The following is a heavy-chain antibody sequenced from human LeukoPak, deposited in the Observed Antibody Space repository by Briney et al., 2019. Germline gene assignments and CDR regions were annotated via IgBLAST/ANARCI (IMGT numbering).Heavy chain of an antibody. Sequence: PSETLSLTCTVSGGSIRSRTFYWAWIRQSPGKGLEWIGNIYYSGSTYYKTSLKSRVTMSVDTSKNQFSLKLSSVTAADTAVYYCARDILGATGYWGQGTLVTVSS. CDR1: GGSIRSRTFY. J-gene: IGHJ4*02. D-gene: IGHD1-26*01. V-gene: IGHV4-39*07. CDR2: IYYSGST. CDR3: ARDILGATGY.